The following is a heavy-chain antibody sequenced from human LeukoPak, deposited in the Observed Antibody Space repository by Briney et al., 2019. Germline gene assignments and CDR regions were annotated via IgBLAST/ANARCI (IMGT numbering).Heavy chain of an antibody. V-gene: IGHV3-23*05. Sequence: PGGSLRLSXAVSGFTVTSYAMSWVRQAPGKGLEWVSVINTSGSDTFYADSVKGRFTISRDSSKNTLYLQMNSLRAEDTAVYYCAKGVWDSSGWYLDYWGQGTLVTVSS. J-gene: IGHJ4*02. CDR2: INTSGSDT. D-gene: IGHD6-19*01. CDR3: AKGVWDSSGWYLDY. CDR1: GFTVTSYA.